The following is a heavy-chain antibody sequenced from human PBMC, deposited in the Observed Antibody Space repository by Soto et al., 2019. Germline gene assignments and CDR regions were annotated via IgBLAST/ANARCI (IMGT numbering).Heavy chain of an antibody. CDR1: GFTFSSYW. CDR3: ARGGLYFDP. CDR2: INSDGSST. V-gene: IGHV3-74*01. J-gene: IGHJ4*02. Sequence: PGGSLRLSCAASGFTFSSYWMHWVRQTPGKGLVWVSRINSDGSSTYYADSVTGRFTISRDNAKNTLYLQMNSLRAEDTAVYYCARGGLYFDPWGQGPMVTVYS.